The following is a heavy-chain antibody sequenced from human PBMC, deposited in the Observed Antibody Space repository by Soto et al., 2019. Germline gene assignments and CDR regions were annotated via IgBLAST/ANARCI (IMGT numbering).Heavy chain of an antibody. J-gene: IGHJ6*02. V-gene: IGHV3-30*03. CDR2: ISYDGINK. Sequence: QVQLVESGGDVVQPGRSLRLSCAASGFTFSSHGIHWVRQAPGKGLDWVAVISYDGINKYYADSVKGRFTISRDNSKKTLYLQMNCLRADDTAVYYCARDRDAGWDHYYSGVDVWGQGTTVTVSS. D-gene: IGHD1-26*01. CDR1: GFTFSSHG. CDR3: ARDRDAGWDHYYSGVDV.